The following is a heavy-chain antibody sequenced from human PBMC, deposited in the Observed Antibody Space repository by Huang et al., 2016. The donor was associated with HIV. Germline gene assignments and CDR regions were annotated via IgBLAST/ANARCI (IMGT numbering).Heavy chain of an antibody. J-gene: IGHJ4*02. D-gene: IGHD3-10*01. CDR1: GGSIRSDNYY. Sequence: QLQLQESGPGLVKPSETLSLTCTVSGGSIRSDNYYWGWIRQPPGKGLAWIGSIYYSGSTYDNPAIKSRVTIAVDTSKNQFSLKRRSVTAADTAVYYCARLPGSITMIRGVITDPYWGQGTLVTVSS. CDR3: ARLPGSITMIRGVITDPY. V-gene: IGHV4-39*01. CDR2: IYYSGST.